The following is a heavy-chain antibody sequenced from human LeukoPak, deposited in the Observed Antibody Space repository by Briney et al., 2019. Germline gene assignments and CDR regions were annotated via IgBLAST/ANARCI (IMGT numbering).Heavy chain of an antibody. CDR2: INPNSGGT. CDR1: GYTFTGYY. CDR3: ARDPGEYDLLIDY. D-gene: IGHD3-3*01. Sequence: ASVKVSCKASGYTFTGYYMHWVRQAPGQGLEWMGWINPNSGGTNYAQKFQGRVTMTRDTSISTAYMELSRLRSDDTAVYYCARDPGEYDLLIDYWGQGTLVTVSS. V-gene: IGHV1-2*02. J-gene: IGHJ4*02.